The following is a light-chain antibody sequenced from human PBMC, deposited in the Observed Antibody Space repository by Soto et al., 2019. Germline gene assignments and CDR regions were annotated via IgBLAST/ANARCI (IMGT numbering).Light chain of an antibody. CDR3: QSCDSGLTACF. V-gene: IGLV1-40*01. Sequence: QSVLTQPPSVSGSPGQRVAISCTGSSSNIGAADAVHWYQQLPGTAPKLLIYSDIFGANNRPSGVTDRFSGSKTSTSAARGITELQAEDEADYCIQSCDSGLTACFFRTGTK. CDR2: GAN. J-gene: IGLJ1*01. CDR1: SSNIGAADA.